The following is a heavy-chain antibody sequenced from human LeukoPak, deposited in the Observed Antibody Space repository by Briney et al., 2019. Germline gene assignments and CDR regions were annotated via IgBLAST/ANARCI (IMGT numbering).Heavy chain of an antibody. CDR2: ISGTGGFT. V-gene: IGHV3-23*01. CDR3: ARYGSGSYIDS. Sequence: PGGSLRLSCAASGFTFSSYAIIWVRQAPGKGLDWVSFISGTGGFTSYADSVKGRFTISRDNSKNTLSLQMNSLRAEDTAVYYCARYGSGSYIDSWGQGTLVTVHS. J-gene: IGHJ4*02. D-gene: IGHD3-10*01. CDR1: GFTFSSYA.